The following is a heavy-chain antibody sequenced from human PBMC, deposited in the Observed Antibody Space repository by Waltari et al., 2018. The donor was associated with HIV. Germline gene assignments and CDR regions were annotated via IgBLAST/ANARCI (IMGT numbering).Heavy chain of an antibody. V-gene: IGHV3-7*01. Sequence: EVQLVESGGGLVQPGGSLRLSCAASGFTFSGYWMSWVGQAPGKGLEWVANIKQDGSEKYYVDSVKGRFTMSRDNAKNSLYLQMNSPRAEDTAVYYCARVYSSSSGRALDSWGQGTLVTVSS. CDR3: ARVYSSSSGRALDS. J-gene: IGHJ5*01. CDR1: GFTFSGYW. D-gene: IGHD6-19*01. CDR2: IKQDGSEK.